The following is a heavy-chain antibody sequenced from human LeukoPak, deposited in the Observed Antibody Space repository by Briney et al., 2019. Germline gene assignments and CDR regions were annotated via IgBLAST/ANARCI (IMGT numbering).Heavy chain of an antibody. CDR1: GFTFSSYS. CDR3: FGVVPAALYYFGY. J-gene: IGHJ4*02. V-gene: IGHV3-21*01. CDR2: ISSSSSYI. Sequence: GGSLRLSCAASGFTFSSYSMNWVRQAPGKGLEWVSSISSSSSYIYYADSVKGRFTISRDNAKNSLYLQMNSLRAEDTAVYYCFGVVPAALYYFGYWGQGTLVTVSS. D-gene: IGHD2-2*01.